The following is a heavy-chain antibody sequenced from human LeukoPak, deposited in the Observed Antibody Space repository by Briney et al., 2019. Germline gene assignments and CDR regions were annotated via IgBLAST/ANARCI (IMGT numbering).Heavy chain of an antibody. V-gene: IGHV3-48*01. CDR1: GFTFIEYS. Sequence: PGGSLGLSCTASGFTFIEYSMNWVRQAPGKGLEWISYIGIDSGNTKYADSVRGRFTISADKAKNSLYLQMNSLRVEDTAVYYCARDHNYAFDNWGQGTLVSVAS. D-gene: IGHD1-1*01. CDR3: ARDHNYAFDN. CDR2: IGIDSGNT. J-gene: IGHJ4*02.